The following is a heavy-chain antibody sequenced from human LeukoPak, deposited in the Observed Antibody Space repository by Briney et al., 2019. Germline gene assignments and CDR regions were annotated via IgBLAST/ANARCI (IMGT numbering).Heavy chain of an antibody. CDR3: ARRWFNAFDI. V-gene: IGHV3-33*08. CDR1: GFTFSSYA. D-gene: IGHD3-9*01. Sequence: PGGSLRLSCAGTGFTFSSYAMTGVRQAPGKGLEWVAVVRYDGSDKDYADSVKGRFTISRDNSENTLYLQMNSLRDEDTAVYFCARRWFNAFDIWGQGTMVTVSS. J-gene: IGHJ3*02. CDR2: VRYDGSDK.